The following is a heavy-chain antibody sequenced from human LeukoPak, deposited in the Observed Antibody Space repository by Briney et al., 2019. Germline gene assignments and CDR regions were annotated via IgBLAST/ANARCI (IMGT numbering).Heavy chain of an antibody. CDR1: GDSISNYY. Sequence: PSETLSLTCTVSGDSISNYYWSWIRQSPGKGLEWIVSINHSWSTYYNPSLKSRVTISVDTSKNQFSLKLTSVTAADTAVYYCARAPGTTFDYWGHGNMVTVSS. CDR3: ARAPGTTFDY. D-gene: IGHD4-17*01. V-gene: IGHV4-4*08. CDR2: INHSWST. J-gene: IGHJ4*01.